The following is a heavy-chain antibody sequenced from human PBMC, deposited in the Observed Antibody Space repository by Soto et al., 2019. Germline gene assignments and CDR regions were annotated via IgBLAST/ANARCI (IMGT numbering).Heavy chain of an antibody. CDR1: GGSISSYY. CDR3: ARGGIVATIGQSFDY. V-gene: IGHV4-59*01. CDR2: IYYSGST. D-gene: IGHD5-12*01. Sequence: SETLSLTCTVPGGSISSYYWSWIRQPPGKGLEWIGYIYYSGSTNYNPSLKSRVTISVDTSKNQFSLKLSSVTAADTAVYYCARGGIVATIGQSFDYWGQGTLVTVSS. J-gene: IGHJ4*02.